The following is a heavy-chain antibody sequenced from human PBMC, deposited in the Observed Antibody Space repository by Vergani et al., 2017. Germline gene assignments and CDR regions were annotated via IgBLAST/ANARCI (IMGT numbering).Heavy chain of an antibody. Sequence: QLQLQESGPGLVKPSETLSLTCTVSGGSISSSSYYWGWIRQPPGKGLEWIGSIYYSGSTYYNPSLKSRVTISVDTSKNQFSLKLSSVTAADTAVYYCARHLACXGGDCYPYYYGMDVWGQGTTVTVSS. CDR2: IYYSGST. CDR1: GGSISSSSYY. V-gene: IGHV4-39*01. J-gene: IGHJ6*02. CDR3: ARHLACXGGDCYPYYYGMDV. D-gene: IGHD2-21*02.